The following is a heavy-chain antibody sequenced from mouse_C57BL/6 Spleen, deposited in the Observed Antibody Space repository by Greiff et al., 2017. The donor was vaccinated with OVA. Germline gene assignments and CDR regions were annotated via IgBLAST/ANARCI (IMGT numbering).Heavy chain of an antibody. CDR3: ARGDLHYYGSRGNY. CDR2: IYPGSGST. D-gene: IGHD1-1*01. J-gene: IGHJ2*01. CDR1: GYTFTSYW. Sequence: QVQLQQPGAELVKPGASVKMSCKASGYTFTSYWITWVKQRPGQGLEWIGDIYPGSGSTNYNEKFKSKATLTVDTSSSTAYMQLSSLTSEDSAVYYCARGDLHYYGSRGNYWGQGTTLTVSS. V-gene: IGHV1-55*01.